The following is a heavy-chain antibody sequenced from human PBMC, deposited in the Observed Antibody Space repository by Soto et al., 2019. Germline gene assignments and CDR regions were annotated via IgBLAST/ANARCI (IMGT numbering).Heavy chain of an antibody. CDR1: GYTFTSYD. CDR3: ARYVVSSTSSYYYGMDV. V-gene: IGHV1-8*01. J-gene: IGHJ6*02. Sequence: QVQLVQSGAEVKKPGASVKVSCKASGYTFTSYDINWVRQATGQGLEWIGWMNPNSGNTGYAQKFQGRVTMTWNTSISTAYMELSSLRSEDTAVYYCARYVVSSTSSYYYGMDVWGQGTTVTVSS. CDR2: MNPNSGNT. D-gene: IGHD2-2*01.